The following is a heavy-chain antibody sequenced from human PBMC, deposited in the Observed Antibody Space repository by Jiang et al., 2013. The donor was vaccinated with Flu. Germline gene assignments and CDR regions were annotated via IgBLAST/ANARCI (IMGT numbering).Heavy chain of an antibody. CDR3: ARRTIAVAPYYYYYMDV. CDR2: IYYSGST. V-gene: IGHV4-31*02. CDR1: GSISSGGYY. D-gene: IGHD6-19*01. J-gene: IGHJ6*03. Sequence: GSISSGGYYWSWIRQHPGKGLEWIGYIYYSGSTYYNPSLKSRVTISVDTSKNQFSLKLSSVTAADTAVYYCARRTIAVAPYYYYYMDVWGKGTTVTVSS.